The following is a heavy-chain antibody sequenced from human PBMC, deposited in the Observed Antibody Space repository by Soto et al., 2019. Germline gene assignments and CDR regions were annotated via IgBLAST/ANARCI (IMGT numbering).Heavy chain of an antibody. CDR1: GFTFSSYS. J-gene: IGHJ6*02. V-gene: IGHV3-30*18. CDR3: AKDGSSWDLYYYYYYGMDV. D-gene: IGHD6-13*01. CDR2: ISYDGSNK. Sequence: GGSLRLSCAASGFTFSSYSMNWVRQAPGKGLEWVAVISYDGSNKYYADSVKGRFTISRDNSKNTLYLQMNSLRAEDTAVYYCAKDGSSWDLYYYYYYGMDVWGQGTTVTVSS.